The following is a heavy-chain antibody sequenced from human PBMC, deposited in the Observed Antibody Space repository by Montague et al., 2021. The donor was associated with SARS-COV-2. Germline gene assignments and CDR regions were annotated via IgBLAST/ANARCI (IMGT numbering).Heavy chain of an antibody. J-gene: IGHJ4*02. V-gene: IGHV4-39*07. CDR1: GGSISSSSYY. D-gene: IGHD3-10*01. CDR3: ARGARQGYGFRLGSFDS. CDR2: IYYSGST. Sequence: SETLSLTCTVSGGSISSSSYYWGWIRQPPGKGLEWIGSIYYSGSTYYNPSHKSRVTMSVDTSKNQFSLKLSSVTAADTAVYYCARGARQGYGFRLGSFDSWGQGTLVTVSS.